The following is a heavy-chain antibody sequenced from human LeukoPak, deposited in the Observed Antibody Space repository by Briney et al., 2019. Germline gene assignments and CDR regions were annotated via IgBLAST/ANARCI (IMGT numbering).Heavy chain of an antibody. J-gene: IGHJ4*02. CDR3: ARSFTSSWWPSFDY. CDR1: GFTVSSNY. CDR2: IYSGGST. D-gene: IGHD6-13*01. V-gene: IGHV3-66*02. Sequence: GGSLRLSCAASGFTVSSNYMSWVRQAPGKGLEWVSIIYSGGSTYYTDSVKGRFTISRDNSKNTLYLQMNGLRAEDTAVYYCARSFTSSWWPSFDYWGQGTLVTVSS.